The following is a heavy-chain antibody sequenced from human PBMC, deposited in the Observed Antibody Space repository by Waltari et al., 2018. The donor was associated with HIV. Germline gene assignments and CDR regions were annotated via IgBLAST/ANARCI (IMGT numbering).Heavy chain of an antibody. CDR1: GFFIINCYY. CDR3: AREGVYSNFWTGDRH. Sequence: QVHLPESGPGLVKPSETLSLTCAVPGFFIINCYYLGWIRQPPGKGLEWISSIYHGGNTYYNPSLKSRVTVSVDTSKNQFSLKLSSVTAADTAVYYCAREGVYSNFWTGDRHWGQGSLVTVSS. D-gene: IGHD3-3*01. CDR2: IYHGGNT. J-gene: IGHJ4*02. V-gene: IGHV4-38-2*02.